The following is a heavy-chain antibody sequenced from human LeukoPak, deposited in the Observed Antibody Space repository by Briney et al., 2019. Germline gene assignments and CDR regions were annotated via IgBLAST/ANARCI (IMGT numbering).Heavy chain of an antibody. CDR2: ISSSGSTI. CDR1: RFTFSSYG. CDR3: ARDPIPIVFDY. Sequence: GGSLRLSCAASRFTFSSYGMSWVRQAPGKGLEWVSYISSSGSTIYYADSVKGRFTISRDNAKNSLYLQMNSLRGEDTAVYYCARDPIPIVFDYWGQGTLVTVSS. J-gene: IGHJ4*02. D-gene: IGHD3-9*01. V-gene: IGHV3-48*04.